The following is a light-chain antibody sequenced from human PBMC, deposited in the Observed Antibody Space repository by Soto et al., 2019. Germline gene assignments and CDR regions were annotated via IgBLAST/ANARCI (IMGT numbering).Light chain of an antibody. J-gene: IGLJ2*01. Sequence: SVLTQPPSVSGAPGQRVTISCTGNNSNIGAGYDVHWYQHLPGTAPKLLIYAKTSRPSGVPDRFSGSRSGTSASLAITGLQAEDEADYYCQSYDISLSGYVVFGGGTKLTVL. CDR1: NSNIGAGYD. CDR2: AKT. V-gene: IGLV1-40*01. CDR3: QSYDISLSGYVV.